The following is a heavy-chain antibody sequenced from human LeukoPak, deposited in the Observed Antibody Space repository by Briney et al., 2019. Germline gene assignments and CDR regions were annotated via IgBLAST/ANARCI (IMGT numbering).Heavy chain of an antibody. V-gene: IGHV3-49*04. J-gene: IGHJ4*02. Sequence: GGSLRLSCTASGFTFGDYAVSWVRQAPGKGLEWVGFIRSKAYGGTTEYAASVKGRCTISRDDSKSIAYLQLNSLKTEDTAVYYCARFVPYFDYWGQGTLVTVSS. D-gene: IGHD3-10*01. CDR2: IRSKAYGGTT. CDR1: GFTFGDYA. CDR3: ARFVPYFDY.